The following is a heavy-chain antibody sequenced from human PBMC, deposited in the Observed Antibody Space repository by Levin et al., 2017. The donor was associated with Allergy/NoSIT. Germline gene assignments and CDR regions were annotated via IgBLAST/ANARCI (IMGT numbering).Heavy chain of an antibody. J-gene: IGHJ3*01. Sequence: RGESLKISCRGSGYTFSNYWLAWVRQRPGKGLEWMGIIYPGDSETIYSPSFQGLVTISADKSIDTIYLQWAGLRASDTDIDYCSRRGPDFLPSETYTQPHALDVWGQGTVVSVSS. CDR2: IYPGDSET. V-gene: IGHV5-51*01. CDR3: SRRGPDFLPSETYTQPHALDV. CDR1: GYTFSNYW. D-gene: IGHD3-3*01.